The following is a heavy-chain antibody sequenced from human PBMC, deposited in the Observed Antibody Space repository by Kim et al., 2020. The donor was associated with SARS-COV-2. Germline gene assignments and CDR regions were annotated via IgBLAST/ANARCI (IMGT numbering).Heavy chain of an antibody. CDR1: GFTFSSYW. CDR2: IKQDGSEK. CDR3: ARDLSYNWKDGGPFDY. D-gene: IGHD1-20*01. J-gene: IGHJ4*02. Sequence: GGSLRLSCAASGFTFSSYWMSWVRQAPGKGLEWVANIKQDGSEKYYVDSVKGRFTISRDNAKNSLYLQMNSLRAEDTAVYYCARDLSYNWKDGGPFDYWGQGTLVTVSS. V-gene: IGHV3-7*03.